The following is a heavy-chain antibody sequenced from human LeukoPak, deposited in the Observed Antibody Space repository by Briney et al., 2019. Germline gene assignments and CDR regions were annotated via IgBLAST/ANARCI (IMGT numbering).Heavy chain of an antibody. CDR2: INTDGSST. J-gene: IGHJ4*02. D-gene: IGHD3-10*01. Sequence: HPGGSLRLPCAASGFTFSSYWMHWVRQAPGKGLVWVSRINTDGSSTSYADSVKGRFTISRDNAKNTLYLQMNSLRAEDTAVYYCARKIRFGESDYWGQGTLVTVSS. V-gene: IGHV3-74*01. CDR3: ARKIRFGESDY. CDR1: GFTFSSYW.